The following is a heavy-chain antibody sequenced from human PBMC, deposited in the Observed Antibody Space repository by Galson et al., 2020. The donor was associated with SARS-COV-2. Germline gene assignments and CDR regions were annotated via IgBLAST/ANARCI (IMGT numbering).Heavy chain of an antibody. D-gene: IGHD6-13*01. CDR2: IYYSGST. Sequence: SETLSLTCTVSGGSISSSSYYWGWIRQPPGKGLEWIGSIYYSGSTYYNPSLKSRVTISVDTSKNQFSLKLSSVTAADTAVYYCARQLESSSWYYYYYYMDVWGKGTTVTISS. J-gene: IGHJ6*03. CDR1: GGSISSSSYY. V-gene: IGHV4-39*01. CDR3: ARQLESSSWYYYYYYMDV.